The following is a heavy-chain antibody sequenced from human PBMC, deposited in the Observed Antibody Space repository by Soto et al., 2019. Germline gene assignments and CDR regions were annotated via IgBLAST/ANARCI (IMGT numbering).Heavy chain of an antibody. D-gene: IGHD3-10*01. CDR1: GDSVSGGSYY. Sequence: QIQLQESGPGLVKPSETLSVTCTVSGDSVSGGSYYWNWIRQPPGKGLEWIGHIYYSGSTKYNPSPKSRITISVATSKNPFSLKLTSVTVADTAVYYWARSVSFGEGDSWGQGTLVIVSS. CDR2: IYYSGST. J-gene: IGHJ4*02. CDR3: ARSVSFGEGDS. V-gene: IGHV4-61*01.